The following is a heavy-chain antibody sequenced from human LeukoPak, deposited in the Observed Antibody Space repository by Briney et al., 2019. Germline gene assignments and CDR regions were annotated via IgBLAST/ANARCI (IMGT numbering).Heavy chain of an antibody. J-gene: IGHJ4*02. D-gene: IGHD5-18*01. CDR2: IYSGGST. CDR3: ARGGQDVDTAMVYFDY. Sequence: GGSLRLSCAASGFTFSSNYMSWVRQAPGKGLEWVSVIYSGGSTYYADSVKGRFTISRHNSKNTLYLQMNSLRAEDTAVYYCARGGQDVDTAMVYFDYWGQGTLVTVSS. V-gene: IGHV3-53*04. CDR1: GFTFSSNY.